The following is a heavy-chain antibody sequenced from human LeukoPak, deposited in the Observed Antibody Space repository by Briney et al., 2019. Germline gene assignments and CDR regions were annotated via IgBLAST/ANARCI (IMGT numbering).Heavy chain of an antibody. V-gene: IGHV3-23*01. CDR2: ISGSGGST. Sequence: PAGGSLRLSCAASGFTFSSYAMSWVRQAPGKGLEWVSAISGSGGSTYYADSVKGRFTISRDNSKNTLYLQMNSLRAEDTAVYYCAKLVSSWYKTKFDYWGQGTLVTVSS. CDR1: GFTFSSYA. J-gene: IGHJ4*02. CDR3: AKLVSSWYKTKFDY. D-gene: IGHD6-13*01.